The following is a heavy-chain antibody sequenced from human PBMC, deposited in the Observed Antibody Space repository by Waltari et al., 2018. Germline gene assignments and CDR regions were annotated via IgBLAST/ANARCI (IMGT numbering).Heavy chain of an antibody. Sequence: QVQLQESGPGLVKPSQTLSLTCTVSGGSISSGGYYWSWIRQHPGKGLEWIGYIYYSGSTYYTPSLKSRVTISVDTSKNQFSLKLSSVTAADTAVYYCAREIAYCSSTSCPSRSFDYWGQGTLVTVSS. V-gene: IGHV4-31*03. CDR3: AREIAYCSSTSCPSRSFDY. CDR1: GGSISSGGYY. CDR2: IYYSGST. D-gene: IGHD2-2*01. J-gene: IGHJ4*02.